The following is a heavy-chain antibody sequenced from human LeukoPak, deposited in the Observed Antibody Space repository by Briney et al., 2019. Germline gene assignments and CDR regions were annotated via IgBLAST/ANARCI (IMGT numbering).Heavy chain of an antibody. CDR3: ARGGGSYIMFFDY. D-gene: IGHD1-26*01. Sequence: PGGSLRLSCAASGFTFSSYEMNWVRQAPGKGLEWVSYISSSGSTIYYADSVKGRFTISRDNAKNSLYLQMNSLRAEDAAVYYCARGGGSYIMFFDYWGQGTLATVSS. V-gene: IGHV3-48*03. CDR2: ISSSGSTI. CDR1: GFTFSSYE. J-gene: IGHJ4*02.